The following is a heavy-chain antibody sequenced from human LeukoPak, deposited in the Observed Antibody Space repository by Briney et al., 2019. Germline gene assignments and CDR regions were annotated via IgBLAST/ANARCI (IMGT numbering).Heavy chain of an antibody. V-gene: IGHV1-8*01. CDR3: ARPHRGGGSGSYPGDY. D-gene: IGHD3-10*01. Sequence: ASVKVSCKASGYTFTSYDINWVRQATGQGLEWMGWMNPNSGNTGYAQKFQGRVTMTRNTSISTAYMELSSLRSDDTAVYYCARPHRGGGSGSYPGDYWGQGTLVTVSS. J-gene: IGHJ4*02. CDR1: GYTFTSYD. CDR2: MNPNSGNT.